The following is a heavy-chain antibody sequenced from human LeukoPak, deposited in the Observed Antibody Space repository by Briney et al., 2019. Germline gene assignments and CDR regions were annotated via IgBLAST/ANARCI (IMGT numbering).Heavy chain of an antibody. D-gene: IGHD3-22*01. Sequence: PSETPSLTCIVSGGSISDHYWSWIRQPPGKGLDWIGHISYSGRTNYNPSLKSRVTISLDTSRNQFSLKLTSVTAADTAVYYCARVFSDSSGYPFDNWGQGTLVTVSS. CDR3: ARVFSDSSGYPFDN. CDR1: GGSISDHY. CDR2: ISYSGRT. J-gene: IGHJ4*02. V-gene: IGHV4-59*11.